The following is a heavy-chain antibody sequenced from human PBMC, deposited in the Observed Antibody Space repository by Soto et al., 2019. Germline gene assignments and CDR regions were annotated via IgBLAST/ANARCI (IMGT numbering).Heavy chain of an antibody. CDR1: GYTFTSYT. Sequence: ASVKVSCKASGYTFTSYTMHWVRQAPGQRLEWMGCINAGNGDTKYSPKFQGRVTITRDTSASTAYMEVSSLRSEDTAEYYCAREDHQWRASYGMDVRGQGTTVTVSS. D-gene: IGHD6-19*01. V-gene: IGHV1-3*01. J-gene: IGHJ6*02. CDR3: AREDHQWRASYGMDV. CDR2: INAGNGDT.